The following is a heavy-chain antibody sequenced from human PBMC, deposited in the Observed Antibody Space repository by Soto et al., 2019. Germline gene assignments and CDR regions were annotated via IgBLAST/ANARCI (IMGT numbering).Heavy chain of an antibody. Sequence: QVQLVQSGAEVKKPGASVKVSCKASGYTFTSYYMHWVRQAPGQGLEWMGIINPSGGSTSYAQKFQGRVTMTRDTSTSTVYMELSSLRSEDTAVYYCARDGPPSGAVAGTAGSFSTADYGMDVWGQGTTVTVSS. CDR1: GYTFTSYY. J-gene: IGHJ6*02. V-gene: IGHV1-46*01. CDR2: INPSGGST. D-gene: IGHD6-19*01. CDR3: ARDGPPSGAVAGTAGSFSTADYGMDV.